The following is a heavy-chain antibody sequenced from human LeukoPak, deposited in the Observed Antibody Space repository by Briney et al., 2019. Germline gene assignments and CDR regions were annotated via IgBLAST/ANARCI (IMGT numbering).Heavy chain of an antibody. CDR1: GYTFTSYG. V-gene: IGHV1-18*01. J-gene: IGHJ4*02. D-gene: IGHD6-6*01. Sequence: ASVKVSCTASGYTFTSYGISWVRQAAGQGLEWMGWISAYNGNTNYAQQLQGSVTMTTDTSTSTAYMELRSLRSDDTAVYYCARVRAGHPLAHYYFDYWGQGTLVTVSS. CDR2: ISAYNGNT. CDR3: ARVRAGHPLAHYYFDY.